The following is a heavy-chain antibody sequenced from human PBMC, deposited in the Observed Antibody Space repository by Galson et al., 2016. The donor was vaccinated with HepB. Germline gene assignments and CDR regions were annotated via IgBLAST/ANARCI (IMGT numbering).Heavy chain of an antibody. CDR1: GFSISDYG. V-gene: IGHV3-30*18. D-gene: IGHD3-10*01. CDR2: MSDDGSKK. Sequence: SLRLSCAASGFSISDYGMHWVRQAPGKGLDWLAVMSDDGSKKYYVDSVKGRFTISRDSSKDTLYLQVVSLRPEDTAVYYCAKSMVRGVIGYFDFWGRGTLVTVSS. CDR3: AKSMVRGVIGYFDF. J-gene: IGHJ2*01.